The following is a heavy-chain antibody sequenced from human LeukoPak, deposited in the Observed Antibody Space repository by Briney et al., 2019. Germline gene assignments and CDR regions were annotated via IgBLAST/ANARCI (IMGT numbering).Heavy chain of an antibody. CDR1: GGSISSSSYY. V-gene: IGHV4-39*01. J-gene: IGHJ4*02. CDR3: ARHLRYSRSSMDY. CDR2: IYYSGSM. D-gene: IGHD6-6*01. Sequence: PSETLSLTCNVSGGSISSSSYYWGWIRQPPGKGPEWIGSIYYSGSMYYNPSLKSRVTISVDTSKNHFSLKLSSVTAADTAVYHCARHLRYSRSSMDYWGQGTLVTVSS.